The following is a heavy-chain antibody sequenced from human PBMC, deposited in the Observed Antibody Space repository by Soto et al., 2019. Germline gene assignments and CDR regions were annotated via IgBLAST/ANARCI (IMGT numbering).Heavy chain of an antibody. Sequence: PSETLSLTCNVSGESISSGGYYWSWIRHHPGKGLEWIGYIYDSESAYYNPSLKSRVIISMDTSKNHFAMRLSSVTAADTAVYYCARASSSCLQFDYWGQGTLVTVSS. CDR1: GESISSGGYY. CDR2: IYDSESA. D-gene: IGHD6-13*01. CDR3: ARASSSCLQFDY. V-gene: IGHV4-31*03. J-gene: IGHJ4*02.